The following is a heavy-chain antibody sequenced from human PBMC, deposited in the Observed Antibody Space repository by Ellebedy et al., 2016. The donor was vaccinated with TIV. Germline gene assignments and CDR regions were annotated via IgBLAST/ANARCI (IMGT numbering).Heavy chain of an antibody. V-gene: IGHV1-2*02. CDR1: GYTFTSYD. CDR3: ARELAAAGTWYYGMDV. D-gene: IGHD6-13*01. CDR2: INPNSGGT. Sequence: ASVKVSCXASGYTFTSYDINWVRQATGQGLEWMGWINPNSGGTNYAQKFQGRVTMTRDTSISTAYMELSRLRSDDTAVYYCARELAAAGTWYYGMDVWGQGTTVTVSS. J-gene: IGHJ6*02.